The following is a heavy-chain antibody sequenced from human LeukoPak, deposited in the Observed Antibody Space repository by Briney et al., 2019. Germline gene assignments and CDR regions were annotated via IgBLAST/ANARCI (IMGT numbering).Heavy chain of an antibody. J-gene: IGHJ4*02. CDR1: GGTFSSYA. CDR2: IIPIFSTA. Sequence: SVKVSCKASGGTFSSYAISWVRQAPGQGLEWMGGIIPIFSTANYAQKFQGRVTITADESTSTAYMELSSLGSEDTAVYYCARNEYDSSGYGKYYFDYWGQGTLVTVSS. V-gene: IGHV1-69*01. CDR3: ARNEYDSSGYGKYYFDY. D-gene: IGHD3-22*01.